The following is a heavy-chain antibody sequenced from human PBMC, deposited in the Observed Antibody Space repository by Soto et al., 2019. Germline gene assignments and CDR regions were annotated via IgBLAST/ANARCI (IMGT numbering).Heavy chain of an antibody. D-gene: IGHD3-3*01. CDR2: ISSNVGST. CDR3: VKDEGRKFSDAFDI. Sequence: PGGSLRLSCSASGFTFSSYAMHWVRQAPGKGLEYVSAISSNVGSTYYADSVKGRFTISRDNSKNTLYLQMSSLRAEDTAVYYCVKDEGRKFSDAFDIWGQGTMVTVS. J-gene: IGHJ3*02. CDR1: GFTFSSYA. V-gene: IGHV3-64D*06.